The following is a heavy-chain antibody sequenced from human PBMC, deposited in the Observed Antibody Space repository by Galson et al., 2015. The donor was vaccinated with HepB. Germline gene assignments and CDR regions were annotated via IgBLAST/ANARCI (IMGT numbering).Heavy chain of an antibody. J-gene: IGHJ4*02. V-gene: IGHV3-23*01. CDR3: AKDLAYTESHRTSGD. D-gene: IGHD2-2*02. CDR2: ISFSYT. CDR1: GFTFSSYA. Sequence: SLRLSCAASGFTFSSYAMSWVRQAPGKGLEWVSTISFSYTYYADSVKGRFTISRDNSKNTLYLQMDSLRAEDTAVYYCAKDLAYTESHRTSGDWGQGTLVTVSS.